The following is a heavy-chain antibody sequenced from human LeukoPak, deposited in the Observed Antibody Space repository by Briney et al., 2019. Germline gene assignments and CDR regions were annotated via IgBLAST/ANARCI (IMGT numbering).Heavy chain of an antibody. CDR2: ISSSSYI. CDR1: GFTFSSYS. J-gene: IGHJ6*02. Sequence: WGSLRLSCAASGFTFSSYSMNWVRQAPGKGLEWVSSISSSSYIYYADSVKGRFTISRDNAKNSLYLQMNSLRAEDTAVYYCARDRHCSSTSCYLEWYYYYGMDVWGQGTTVTVSS. D-gene: IGHD2-2*01. CDR3: ARDRHCSSTSCYLEWYYYYGMDV. V-gene: IGHV3-21*04.